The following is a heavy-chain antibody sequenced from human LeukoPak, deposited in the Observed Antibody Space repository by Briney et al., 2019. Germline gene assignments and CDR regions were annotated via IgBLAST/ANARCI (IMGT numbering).Heavy chain of an antibody. CDR1: GFIFNHYA. D-gene: IGHD3-10*01. J-gene: IGHJ4*02. V-gene: IGHV3-33*01. Sequence: GGSLRLSCEASGFIFNHYALHWVRQAPNKGLEWVAVIWSDGTNRYYADSVKGRFSIFRDDSQKRVFLQMNDLRPEDTAVYYCIRETHVGLHLEYWGQGTLATVAS. CDR2: IWSDGTNR. CDR3: IRETHVGLHLEY.